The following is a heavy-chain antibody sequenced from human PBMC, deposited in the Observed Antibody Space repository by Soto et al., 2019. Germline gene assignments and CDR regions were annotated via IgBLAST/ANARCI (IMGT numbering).Heavy chain of an antibody. CDR3: AKSQSTTASITTSIDS. CDR2: LSGSGGTT. D-gene: IGHD3-3*02. V-gene: IGHV3-23*01. CDR1: GFTFNNYA. Sequence: EVQLLESGGGLVQPGGSLRLSCAASGFTFNNYAMSWVRQAPGKGLEWVSSLSGSGGTTYSAGSVKGRFTISRDNSKNTLYLQLNSLRAEDTAIYYCAKSQSTTASITTSIDSWGQGTLVTVSS. J-gene: IGHJ4*02.